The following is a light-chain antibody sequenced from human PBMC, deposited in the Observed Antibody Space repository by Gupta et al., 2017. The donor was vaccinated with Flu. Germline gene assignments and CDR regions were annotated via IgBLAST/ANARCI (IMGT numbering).Light chain of an antibody. J-gene: IGKJ5*01. CDR3: QQRANWPPNT. V-gene: IGKV3-11*01. Sequence: ATLSLSPGERATLSCRASQSVSSYVAWYQQKPGQAPRLLIYDASNRATGIPARFSGSGSGTDFTLTISSLEPEDFAVYYCQQRANWPPNTFGQGTRLEIK. CDR1: QSVSSY. CDR2: DAS.